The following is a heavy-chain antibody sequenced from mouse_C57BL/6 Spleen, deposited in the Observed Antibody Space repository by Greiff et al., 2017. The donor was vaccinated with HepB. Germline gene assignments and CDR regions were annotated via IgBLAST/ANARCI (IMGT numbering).Heavy chain of an antibody. V-gene: IGHV5-6*02. Sequence: DVKLVESGGDLVKPGGSLKLSCAASGFTFSSYGMSWVRQTPDKRLEWVATISSGGSYTYYPDSVKGRFTISRDNAKNTLYLQMSSLKSEDTAMYYCARLGKGDYFDYWGQGTTLTVSS. CDR1: GFTFSSYG. J-gene: IGHJ2*01. CDR2: ISSGGSYT. D-gene: IGHD3-1*01. CDR3: ARLGKGDYFDY.